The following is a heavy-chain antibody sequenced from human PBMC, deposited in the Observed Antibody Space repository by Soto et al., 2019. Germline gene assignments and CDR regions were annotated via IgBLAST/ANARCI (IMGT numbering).Heavy chain of an antibody. CDR1: GFTFNSFG. V-gene: IGHV3-33*01. Sequence: GGSLRLSCEASGFTFNSFGMHWVRQAPGKGLEWVAVIWHDGTNKYYVDSVKGRFTISRDNSKDTLYLQMNSLRAEDTAVYYCARDQLYYNDISGRPLNAFDVWGQGTMVTVSS. CDR2: IWHDGTNK. CDR3: ARDQLYYNDISGRPLNAFDV. D-gene: IGHD3-22*01. J-gene: IGHJ3*01.